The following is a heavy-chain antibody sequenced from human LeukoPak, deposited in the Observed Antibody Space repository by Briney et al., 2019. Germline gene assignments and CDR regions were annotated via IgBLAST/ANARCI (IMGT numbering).Heavy chain of an antibody. CDR1: GFTFSSYG. V-gene: IGHV3-30*02. J-gene: IGHJ4*02. Sequence: GGSLRLSCAASGFTFSSYGMHWVRQAPGKGLEWVAFIRYDGSNKYYADSVKGRFTISRDNSKNTLYLQMNSLRAEDTAVYYCAKDKRAYGDVLDYWGQGTLVTVSS. CDR2: IRYDGSNK. CDR3: AKDKRAYGDVLDY. D-gene: IGHD4-17*01.